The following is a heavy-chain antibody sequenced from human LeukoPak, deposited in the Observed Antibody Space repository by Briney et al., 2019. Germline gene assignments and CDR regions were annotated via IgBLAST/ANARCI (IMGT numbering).Heavy chain of an antibody. J-gene: IGHJ4*02. CDR1: GYTFTGYY. D-gene: IGHD3-10*01. Sequence: ASVKVSCKASGYTFTGYYMHWVRQAPGQGLEWMGWINPNSGGTNYAQKFQGRVTMTRDTSISTAYMELSRLRSDDTAVYYCARVGPGFHSYFDYWGQGTLVTVSS. CDR2: INPNSGGT. CDR3: ARVGPGFHSYFDY. V-gene: IGHV1-2*02.